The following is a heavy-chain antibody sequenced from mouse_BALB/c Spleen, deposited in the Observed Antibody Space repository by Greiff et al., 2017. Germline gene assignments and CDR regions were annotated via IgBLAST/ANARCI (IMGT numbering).Heavy chain of an antibody. Sequence: EVQLHQSGAELVKPGASVKLSCTASGFNIKDTYMHWVKQRPEQGLEWIGRIDPANGNTKYDPKFQGKATITADTSSNTAYLQLSSLTSEDTAVYYCASSMITTWYFDVWGGGTTVTVAT. CDR2: IDPANGNT. D-gene: IGHD2-4*01. CDR3: ASSMITTWYFDV. CDR1: GFNIKDTY. V-gene: IGHV14-3*02. J-gene: IGHJ1*01.